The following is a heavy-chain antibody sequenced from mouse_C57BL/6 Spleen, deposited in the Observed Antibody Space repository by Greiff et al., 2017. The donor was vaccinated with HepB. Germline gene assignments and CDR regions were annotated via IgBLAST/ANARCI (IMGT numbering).Heavy chain of an antibody. CDR3: AREDDYALYYFDY. J-gene: IGHJ2*01. CDR2: IYPGSGNT. CDR1: GYTFTDYY. D-gene: IGHD2-4*01. V-gene: IGHV1-76*01. Sequence: QVQLQQSGAELVRPGASVKLSCKASGYTFTDYYINWVKQRPGQGLEWIARIYPGSGNTYYNEKVKGKATLTAEKSSSTAYMQLSSLTSEDSAVYFCAREDDYALYYFDYWGQGTTLTVSS.